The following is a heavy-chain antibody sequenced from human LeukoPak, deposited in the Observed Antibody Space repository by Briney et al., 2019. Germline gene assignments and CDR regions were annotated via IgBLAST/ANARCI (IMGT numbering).Heavy chain of an antibody. CDR2: INHSGST. CDR3: ARRGVWSGYYSGHFDY. V-gene: IGHV4-34*01. CDR1: GGSFSGYY. D-gene: IGHD3-3*01. Sequence: SETLSLTCAVYGGSFSGYYWSWIRQPPGKGLEWIGEINHSGSTNYNPSLKSRVTISVDTSKNQFSLKLSSVTAADTAVYYCARRGVWSGYYSGHFDYWGQGTLVTVSS. J-gene: IGHJ4*02.